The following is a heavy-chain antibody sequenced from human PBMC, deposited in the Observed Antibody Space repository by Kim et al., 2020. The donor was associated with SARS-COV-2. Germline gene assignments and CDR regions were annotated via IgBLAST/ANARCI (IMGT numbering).Heavy chain of an antibody. CDR3: ARDQSSGYPGFDY. V-gene: IGHV3-30*01. J-gene: IGHJ4*02. Sequence: YADSVKGRFTISRDNSKNTLYLQMNSLRAEDTAVYYCARDQSSGYPGFDYWGQGTLVTVSS. D-gene: IGHD3-22*01.